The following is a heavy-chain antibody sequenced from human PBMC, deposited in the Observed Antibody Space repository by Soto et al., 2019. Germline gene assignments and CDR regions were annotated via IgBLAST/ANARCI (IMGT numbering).Heavy chain of an antibody. J-gene: IGHJ4*02. CDR2: IYYTGST. V-gene: IGHV4-30-4*01. D-gene: IGHD6-13*01. CDR3: ASLRSRWNIDY. CDR1: GGSISTDDHY. Sequence: QVQLQESGPGLVKPSQTLSLTCTVSGGSISTDDHYWSWIRQPPGKGLEWIWYIYYTGSTHYNPSLKSRLFTSLDTSKNQFSLQLTSVTAADTAVYYCASLRSRWNIDYWGQGTLVTVSS.